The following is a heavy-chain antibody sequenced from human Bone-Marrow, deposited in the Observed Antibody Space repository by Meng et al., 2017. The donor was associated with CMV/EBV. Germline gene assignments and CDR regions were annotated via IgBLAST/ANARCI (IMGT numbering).Heavy chain of an antibody. CDR2: VYHSGTT. J-gene: IGHJ4*02. CDR3: ARNRGKSDFDC. CDR1: GDSLSRGNG. V-gene: IGHV4-4*02. Sequence: QVQLQESGPGLVRPSGTLSLTCAVSGDSLSRGNGWGWVRPPPGKGLEWIGEVYHSGTTNYNPSLKSRVTISVDRSTNQFSRMLSSVTAADTALYFCARNRGKSDFDCWGQGTLVTVSS.